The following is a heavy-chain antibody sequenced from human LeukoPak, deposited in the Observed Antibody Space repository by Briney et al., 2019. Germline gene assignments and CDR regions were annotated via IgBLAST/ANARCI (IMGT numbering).Heavy chain of an antibody. J-gene: IGHJ4*02. CDR3: ARGCYDSSGYYYYNYYFDY. CDR1: GGSISSGGYY. Sequence: SETLSLTCTVSGGSISSGGYYWSWIRQHPGKGLEWIGYIYYSGSTYYNPSLKSRVTISVDTSKNQLSLKLSSVTAADTAVYYCARGCYDSSGYYYYNYYFDYWGQGTLVTVSS. V-gene: IGHV4-31*03. CDR2: IYYSGST. D-gene: IGHD3-22*01.